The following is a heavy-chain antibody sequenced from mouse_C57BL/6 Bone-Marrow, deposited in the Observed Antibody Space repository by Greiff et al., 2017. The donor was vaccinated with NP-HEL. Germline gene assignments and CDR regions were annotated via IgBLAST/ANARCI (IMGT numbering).Heavy chain of an antibody. D-gene: IGHD1-1*01. CDR3: ARENLLRYWYFDV. J-gene: IGHJ1*03. V-gene: IGHV5-16*01. CDR1: GFTFSDYY. Sequence: EVKLVESEGGLVQPGSSMKLSCTASGFTFSDYYMAWVRQVPEKGLEWVANINYDGSSTYYLDSLKSRFIISRDNAKNILYLQMSSLKSEDTATYYCARENLLRYWYFDVWGTGTTVTVSS. CDR2: INYDGSST.